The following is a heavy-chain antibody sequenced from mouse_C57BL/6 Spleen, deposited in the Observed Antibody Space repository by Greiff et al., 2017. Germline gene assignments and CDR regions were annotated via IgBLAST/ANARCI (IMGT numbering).Heavy chain of an antibody. CDR3: ARPGYGSSFAWFAY. CDR2: ISSGSSTI. J-gene: IGHJ3*01. V-gene: IGHV5-17*01. D-gene: IGHD1-1*01. CDR1: GFTFSDYG. Sequence: EVKLVESGGGLVKPGGSLKLSCAASGFTFSDYGMHWVRQAPEKGLEWVAYISSGSSTIYYADTVKGRFTISRDNAKNTLFLQMTSLRSENTAMYYCARPGYGSSFAWFAYWGQGTLVTVSA.